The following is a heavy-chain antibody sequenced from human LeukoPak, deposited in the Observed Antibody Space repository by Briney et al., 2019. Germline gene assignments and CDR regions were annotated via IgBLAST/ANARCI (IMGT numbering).Heavy chain of an antibody. D-gene: IGHD3-9*01. V-gene: IGHV4-39*01. J-gene: IGHJ6*02. CDR1: GGSISSSSYY. CDR3: ARHPRESHYDFLTVCYYYGVDI. CDR2: IYYSGNS. Sequence: KPSEPLSLTCAVSGGSISSSSYYWGWIPQPPGKGLEWIGNIYYSGNSYYLRSLKRRLQISVDTSKTRFSMKLSSVNAADTAVYYRARHPRESHYDFLTVCYYYGVDIWGQGTTVTVSS.